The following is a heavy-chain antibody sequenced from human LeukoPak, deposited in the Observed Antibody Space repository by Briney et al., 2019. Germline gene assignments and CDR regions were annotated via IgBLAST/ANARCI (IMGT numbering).Heavy chain of an antibody. CDR2: IYYSGST. D-gene: IGHD6-6*01. J-gene: IGHJ4*02. CDR1: GGSISSSSYY. V-gene: IGHV4-39*01. CDR3: ARHLEYSSSSGHFDY. Sequence: SETLSLTCTVSGGSISSSSYYWGWIRQPPGKGLEWIGSIYYSGSTYYNPSLKSRVTISVDTSKNQFSLKLSSVTAADTAVYYCARHLEYSSSSGHFDYWGQGTLVTVSS.